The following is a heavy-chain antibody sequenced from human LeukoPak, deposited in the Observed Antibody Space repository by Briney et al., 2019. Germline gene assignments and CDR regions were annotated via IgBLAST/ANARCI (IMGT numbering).Heavy chain of an antibody. CDR3: ARVALGSWYFDL. D-gene: IGHD2-15*01. CDR2: ISTYNGNT. J-gene: IGHJ2*01. Sequence: ASVKVSCKSSGYTFTTYANSWVRQAPGQGLEWMGWISTYNGNTNYAQKFQGRVTLTTDTSTRTAYMDLRSLRSDDTAVYHCARVALGSWYFDLWGRGTLVTVSS. V-gene: IGHV1-18*01. CDR1: GYTFTTYA.